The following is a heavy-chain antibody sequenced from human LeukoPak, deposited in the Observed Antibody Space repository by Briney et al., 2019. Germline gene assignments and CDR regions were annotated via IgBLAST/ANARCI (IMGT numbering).Heavy chain of an antibody. J-gene: IGHJ3*02. CDR1: GGSISSYY. Sequence: SETLSLTCTVSGGSISSYYWSWIRQPPGKGLEWIGYIYYSGSTNYNPSLKSRVTISVDTSKNQFSLKLCSVTAADTAVYYCARDSAEYSSSPDAFDIWGQGTMVTVSS. D-gene: IGHD6-6*01. V-gene: IGHV4-59*01. CDR2: IYYSGST. CDR3: ARDSAEYSSSPDAFDI.